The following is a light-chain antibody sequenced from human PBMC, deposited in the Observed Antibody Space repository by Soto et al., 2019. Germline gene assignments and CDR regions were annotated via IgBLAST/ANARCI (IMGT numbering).Light chain of an antibody. CDR3: QTWGTGIRVV. J-gene: IGLJ2*01. V-gene: IGLV4-69*01. CDR2: LNSDGSH. Sequence: QPVLTQSPSASASLGASVKLTCTLSSGHSSYAIAWHQQQPEKGPRYLMKLNSDGSHSKGDGIPDRFSGSSSGAERYLTISSLQSEDAADYYCQTWGTGIRVVFGGGTKLTVL. CDR1: SGHSSYA.